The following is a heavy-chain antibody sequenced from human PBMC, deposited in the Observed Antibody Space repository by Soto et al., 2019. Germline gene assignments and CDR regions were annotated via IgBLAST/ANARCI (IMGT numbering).Heavy chain of an antibody. J-gene: IGHJ4*02. CDR1: GGSISSYY. CDR2: IYYSGST. V-gene: IGHV4-59*08. D-gene: IGHD1-26*01. Sequence: SETLSLTCTVSGGSISSYYWSWIRQPPGKGLEWIGYIYYSGSTNYNPSLKSRVTISVDTSKNQFSPKLSSVTAADTAVYYCARRYGGNLAYWGQGTLVTVSS. CDR3: ARRYGGNLAY.